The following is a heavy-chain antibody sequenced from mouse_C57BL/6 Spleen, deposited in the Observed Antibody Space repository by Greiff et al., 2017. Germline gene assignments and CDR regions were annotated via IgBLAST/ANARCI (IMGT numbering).Heavy chain of an antibody. J-gene: IGHJ1*03. Sequence: VQLQQSGAELVKPGASVKMSCKASGYTFTSYWITWVKQRPGQGLEWIGDIYPGSGSTNYNEKFKSKATLTVDTSSSTAYMQLSSLTSEDSAVYYCASNYGSSYWYFDVWGTGTTVTVSS. CDR2: IYPGSGST. D-gene: IGHD1-1*01. CDR3: ASNYGSSYWYFDV. V-gene: IGHV1-55*01. CDR1: GYTFTSYW.